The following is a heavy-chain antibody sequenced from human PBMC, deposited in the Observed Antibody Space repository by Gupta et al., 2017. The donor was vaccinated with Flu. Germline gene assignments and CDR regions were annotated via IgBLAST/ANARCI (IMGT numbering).Heavy chain of an antibody. CDR1: GFTFSDYY. CDR2: ISSSSSYT. CDR3: AREYCSGGSCYQTIDY. J-gene: IGHJ4*02. V-gene: IGHV3-11*05. D-gene: IGHD2-15*01. Sequence: QVQLVESGGGLVKPGGSLRLSCAASGFTFSDYYMSWIRQAPGKGLEWVSYISSSSSYTNYADSVKGRFTISRDNAKNSLYLQMNSLRAEDTAVYYCAREYCSGGSCYQTIDYWGQGTLVTVSS.